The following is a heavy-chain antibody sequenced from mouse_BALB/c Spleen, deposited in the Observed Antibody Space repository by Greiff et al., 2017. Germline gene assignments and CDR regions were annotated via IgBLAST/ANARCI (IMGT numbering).Heavy chain of an antibody. CDR1: GFTFSSYT. Sequence: VQRVESGGGLVKPGGSLKLSCAASGFTFSSYTMSWVRQTPEKRLEWVATISSGGGNTYYPDSVKGRFTISRDNAKNNLYLQMSSLRSEDTALYYCARSKTARAKDYAMDYWGQGTSVTVSS. CDR3: ARSKTARAKDYAMDY. CDR2: ISSGGGNT. J-gene: IGHJ4*01. D-gene: IGHD3-2*01. V-gene: IGHV5-9*03.